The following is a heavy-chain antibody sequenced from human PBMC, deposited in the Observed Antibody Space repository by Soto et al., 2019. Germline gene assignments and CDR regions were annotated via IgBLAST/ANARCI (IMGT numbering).Heavy chain of an antibody. J-gene: IGHJ4*02. CDR1: GFRFRDYR. CDR3: ARDYHDFWSRHFDS. CDR2: ISSSSFTI. Sequence: ESGGRLVQPGGSLRLSCAASGFRFRDYRMNWVRQAPGRGLEWVSYISSSSFTIHYADSVEGRFAISRDNAKNSLYLQMNSLRVEDTAVYYCARDYHDFWSRHFDSWDQGALVTVSS. D-gene: IGHD3-3*01. V-gene: IGHV3-48*01.